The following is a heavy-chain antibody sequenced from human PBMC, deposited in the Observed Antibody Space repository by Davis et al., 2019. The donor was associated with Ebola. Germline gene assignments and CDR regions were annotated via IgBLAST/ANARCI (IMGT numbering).Heavy chain of an antibody. Sequence: GGSLRLSCAASGLTFINYAMTWVRQAPGKGLEWVSTISGSGARKFYADSVKGRFTISRDNSKNTLYLQMNSLRAEDTGVYYCARDQAAIPVVANHFDDWGQGTLVTVSS. CDR3: ARDQAAIPVVANHFDD. CDR2: ISGSGARK. J-gene: IGHJ4*02. CDR1: GLTFINYA. D-gene: IGHD2-2*02. V-gene: IGHV3-23*01.